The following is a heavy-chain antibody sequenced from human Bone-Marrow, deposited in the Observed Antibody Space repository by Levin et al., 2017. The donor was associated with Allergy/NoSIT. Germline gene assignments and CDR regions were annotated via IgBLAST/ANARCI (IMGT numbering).Heavy chain of an antibody. J-gene: IGHJ4*02. CDR1: GFTFEKYW. Sequence: SCAACGFTFEKYWMTWVRQAPGKGLEWVANINDDAKEKYYVDSVKGRFTISRDNANNILHLQMSSLRAEDTAVYYCARGSPEFGGCVYWGQGTHVTVSS. CDR2: INDDAKEK. D-gene: IGHD3-10*01. V-gene: IGHV3-7*04. CDR3: ARGSPEFGGCVY.